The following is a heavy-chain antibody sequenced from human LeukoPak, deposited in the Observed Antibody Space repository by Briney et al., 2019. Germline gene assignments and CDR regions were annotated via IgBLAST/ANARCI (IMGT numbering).Heavy chain of an antibody. CDR1: GGSISSSSYY. J-gene: IGHJ5*02. V-gene: IGHV4-39*07. Sequence: PSETLSLTCTVSGGSISSSSYYWGWIRQPPGKGLEWIGSIYHSGSTNYNPSLKSRVTISVDKSKNQFSLKLSSVTAADTAVYYCARDLSGYSSGWYCWFDPWGQGTPVTVSS. CDR3: ARDLSGYSSGWYCWFDP. D-gene: IGHD6-19*01. CDR2: IYHSGST.